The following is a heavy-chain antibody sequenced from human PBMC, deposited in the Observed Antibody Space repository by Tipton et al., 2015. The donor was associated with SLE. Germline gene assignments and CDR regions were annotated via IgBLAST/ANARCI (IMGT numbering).Heavy chain of an antibody. Sequence: TLSLTCAVSGGSISSSNWWSWVRQPPGKGLEWIGEIYHSGSTDYNPSLKSRVTLSVDKSKNQFSLKLSSVTAADTAVYYCARESGDIVVVVAAPYAFDIWGQGTMVTVSS. CDR1: GGSISSSNW. J-gene: IGHJ3*02. D-gene: IGHD2-15*01. CDR2: IYHSGST. V-gene: IGHV4-4*02. CDR3: ARESGDIVVVVAAPYAFDI.